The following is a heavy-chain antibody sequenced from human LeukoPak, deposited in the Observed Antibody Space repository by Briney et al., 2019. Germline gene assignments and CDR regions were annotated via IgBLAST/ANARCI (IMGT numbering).Heavy chain of an antibody. CDR3: ARGAPIVGATTLDY. D-gene: IGHD1-26*01. Sequence: ASVKVSCKASGFTFTSSAMQWVRQARGQRLEWIGWIVVGSGNTNYAQKFQERVTITRDMSTSTAYMELSSLRSEDTAVYYCARGAPIVGATTLDYWGQGTLVTVSS. CDR1: GFTFTSSA. J-gene: IGHJ4*02. V-gene: IGHV1-58*02. CDR2: IVVGSGNT.